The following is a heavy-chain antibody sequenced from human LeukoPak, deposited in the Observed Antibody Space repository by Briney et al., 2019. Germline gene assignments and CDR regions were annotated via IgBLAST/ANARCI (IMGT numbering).Heavy chain of an antibody. Sequence: ASVKVSCKASGYTFTSYDINWVRQATGQGLEWMGWMNPNSGNTGYAQKFQGRVTMTRNTSISTAYMELSSLRSEDTAVYYCARGRPYYDILTGYYLYYYYYYMDVWGKGTTVTISS. D-gene: IGHD3-9*01. J-gene: IGHJ6*03. CDR1: GYTFTSYD. V-gene: IGHV1-8*01. CDR3: ARGRPYYDILTGYYLYYYYYYMDV. CDR2: MNPNSGNT.